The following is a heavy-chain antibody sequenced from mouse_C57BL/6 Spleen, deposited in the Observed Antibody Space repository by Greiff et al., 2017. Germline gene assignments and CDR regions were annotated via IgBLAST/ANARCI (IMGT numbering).Heavy chain of an antibody. CDR2: IDPNSGGT. CDR1: GYTFTSYW. V-gene: IGHV1-72*01. CDR3: ARSSPGLRLWFAY. J-gene: IGHJ3*01. Sequence: QVQLKQPGAELVKPGASVKLSCKASGYTFTSYWMHWVKQRPGRGLEWIGRIDPNSGGTKYNEKFKSKATLTVDKPSSTAYMQLSSLTSEDSAVEYCARSSPGLRLWFAYWGQGTLVTVSA. D-gene: IGHD2-2*01.